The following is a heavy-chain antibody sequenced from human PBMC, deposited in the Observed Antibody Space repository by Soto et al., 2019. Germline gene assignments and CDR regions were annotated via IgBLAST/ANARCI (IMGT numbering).Heavy chain of an antibody. CDR1: GFTFSNYF. V-gene: IGHV3-7*01. CDR3: AKTSPFDY. CDR2: INQDGSEK. Sequence: PGGSLRLSCAVSGFTFSNYFMTWVRQAPGKGLEWVANINQDGSEKSHADSVKGRFTISRDNAKNSLYLQMNSLRAEDTAVYYCAKTSPFDYWGQGTLVTVSS. J-gene: IGHJ4*02.